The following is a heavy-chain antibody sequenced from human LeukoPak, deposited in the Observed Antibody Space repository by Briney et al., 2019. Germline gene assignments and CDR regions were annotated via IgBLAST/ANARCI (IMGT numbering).Heavy chain of an antibody. V-gene: IGHV3-21*01. D-gene: IGHD2-15*01. CDR1: GFTFSSYS. CDR2: IGSTSSYI. J-gene: IGHJ4*02. CDR3: ARDWVHCSGGICSTDY. Sequence: PGGSLRLSCAASGFTFSSYSMNWVRQAPGRGLEWVSSIGSTSSYIYYADSVKGRFTISRDNAKNSLSLQMNSLRAEDTAMYYCARDWVHCSGGICSTDYWGQGTLVTVSS.